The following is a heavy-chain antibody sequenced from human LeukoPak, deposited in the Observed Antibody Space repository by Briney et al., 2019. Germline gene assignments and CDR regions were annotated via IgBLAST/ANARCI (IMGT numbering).Heavy chain of an antibody. Sequence: SETLSLTCTVSGGSVSTYYWTWIRQPPGKGLEWIGFIYYTGSTNYNPALKSRVTISVDTSKNQFSLKLSSVTAADTAVYYCAGMRITTPTVRTLDYWGQGTLVTVSS. CDR3: AGMRITTPTVRTLDY. V-gene: IGHV4-59*02. CDR2: IYYTGST. J-gene: IGHJ4*02. D-gene: IGHD1-14*01. CDR1: GGSVSTYY.